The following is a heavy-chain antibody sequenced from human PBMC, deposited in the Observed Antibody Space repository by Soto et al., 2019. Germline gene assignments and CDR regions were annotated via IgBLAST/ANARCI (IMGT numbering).Heavy chain of an antibody. CDR2: IKEDGSES. J-gene: IGHJ4*02. CDR1: GFTFSTHW. CDR3: AKDVR. V-gene: IGHV3-7*05. Sequence: EVQLVESGGDLVQPGGSLRLSCAASGFTFSTHWMSWVRQAPGKGLEWVANIKEDGSESYYADSVKGRFTISRDNAKNSLYLQMNDLIVEDTALYYCAKDVRWGQGTLVTVSS.